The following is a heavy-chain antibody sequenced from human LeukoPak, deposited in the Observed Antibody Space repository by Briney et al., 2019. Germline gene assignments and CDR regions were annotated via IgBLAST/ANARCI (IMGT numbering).Heavy chain of an antibody. D-gene: IGHD6-19*01. CDR1: GYSISNGYY. CDR2: IYHSGST. J-gene: IGHJ4*02. CDR3: ARLRRGIAVAGSRFDY. V-gene: IGHV4-38-2*01. Sequence: SETLSLTCAVSGYSISNGYYWGWIRQPPGKGLGWIGSIYHSGSTYYNPSLKSRVTISVDTSKNQFSLKPSSVTAADTAVYYCARLRRGIAVAGSRFDYWGQGTLVTVSS.